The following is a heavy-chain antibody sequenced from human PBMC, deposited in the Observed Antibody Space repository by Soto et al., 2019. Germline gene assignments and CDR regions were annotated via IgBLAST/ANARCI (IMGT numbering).Heavy chain of an antibody. D-gene: IGHD4-17*01. V-gene: IGHV4-39*01. CDR3: ARRTTTVTTDAFDI. J-gene: IGHJ3*02. CDR1: GGSISSSSSY. CDR2: IYYSGAP. Sequence: QLQLQESGPGLVKPSETLSLTCTVSGGSISSSSSYWGWIRQPPGKGLECIGSIYYSGAPHYNPSLKSRVTISVDTSKNQFALRLSSVTAADTAVYYCARRTTTVTTDAFDIWGQGTMVTVSS.